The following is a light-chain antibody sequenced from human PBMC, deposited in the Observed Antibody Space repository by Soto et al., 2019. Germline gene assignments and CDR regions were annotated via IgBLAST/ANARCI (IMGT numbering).Light chain of an antibody. CDR2: GNN. V-gene: IGLV1-40*01. CDR3: QSCDSSRSGPYV. J-gene: IGLJ1*01. Sequence: QSVLTQPPSVSGAPGQTVTISCTGSSSNIGAGYDVHWYQRLPGTAPKFLIYGNNNRPSGVPDRFSGSKSGTSAALAITGLQAEDEDDYYCQSCDSSRSGPYVFGTGTKVTVL. CDR1: SSNIGAGYD.